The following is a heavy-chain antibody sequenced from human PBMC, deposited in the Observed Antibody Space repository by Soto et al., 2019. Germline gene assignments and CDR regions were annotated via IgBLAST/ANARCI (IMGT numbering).Heavy chain of an antibody. V-gene: IGHV3-73*01. J-gene: IGHJ5*02. CDR1: GFTFSGSA. CDR2: IRSKANNYAT. CDR3: SRQMFSPDNH. D-gene: IGHD3-10*02. Sequence: EVQLVESGGGLVQPGGSLRLSCAASGFTFSGSAIHWVRQASGKGLEWLGLIRSKANNYATAYGASVKGRFTISRDDSKNTAYLQMNSLKTEDTAIYYCSRQMFSPDNHWGQGPLVTVSS.